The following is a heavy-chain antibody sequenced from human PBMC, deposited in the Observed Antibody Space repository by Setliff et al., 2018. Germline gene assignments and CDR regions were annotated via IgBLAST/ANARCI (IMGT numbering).Heavy chain of an antibody. V-gene: IGHV3-7*03. D-gene: IGHD4-17*01. CDR2: IKQDGGNK. CDR3: ARWLRWSFDY. Sequence: GGSLRLSCAASGSTFSNPWMTWVRQAPGKGLEWVANIKQDGGNKYHADSVKGRFTISRDNSKNTLYLQMDSLRADDTAVYYCARWLRWSFDYWGQGTLVTVSS. J-gene: IGHJ4*02. CDR1: GSTFSNPW.